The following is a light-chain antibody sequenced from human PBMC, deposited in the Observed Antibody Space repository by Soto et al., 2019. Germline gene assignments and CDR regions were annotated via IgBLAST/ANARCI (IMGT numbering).Light chain of an antibody. J-gene: IGKJ1*01. CDR1: QSVSSNY. V-gene: IGKV3-20*01. CDR3: QQYSASPPWT. CDR2: DAS. Sequence: IVLTQSPATLSLSPGDGATLSCRASQSVSSNYLAWYQQKPGQAPRLLIYDASTRSSGIPDRFSGSGSGTDFTLNISRVEPEDFAVYFCQQYSASPPWTFGQGTKVEIK.